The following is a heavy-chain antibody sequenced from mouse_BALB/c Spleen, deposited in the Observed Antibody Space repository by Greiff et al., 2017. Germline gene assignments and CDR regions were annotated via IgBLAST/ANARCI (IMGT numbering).Heavy chain of an antibody. CDR2: IWGGGST. J-gene: IGHJ2*01. Sequence: VQLVESGPGLVAPSQSLSITCTVSGFSLSRYSVHWVRQPPGKGLEWLGMIWGGGSTDYNSALKSRLSISKDNSKSQVFLKMNSLQTDDTAMYYCATNYDDGEDYFDYWGQGTTLTVSS. D-gene: IGHD2-4*01. CDR3: ATNYDDGEDYFDY. V-gene: IGHV2-6-4*01. CDR1: GFSLSRYS.